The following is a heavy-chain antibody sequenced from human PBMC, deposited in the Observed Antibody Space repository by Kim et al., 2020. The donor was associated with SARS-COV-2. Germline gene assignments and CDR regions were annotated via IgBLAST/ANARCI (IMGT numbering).Heavy chain of an antibody. V-gene: IGHV3-9*01. J-gene: IGHJ4*02. CDR3: AKGRDYRY. CDR2: ISWNSGSI. Sequence: GGSLRLSCAASGFTFDDYAMHWVRQAPGKGLEWVSGISWNSGSIGYADSVKGRFTISRDNAKNSLYLQMNSLRAEDTALYYCAKGRDYRYWGQGTLVTVS. CDR1: GFTFDDYA. D-gene: IGHD4-17*01.